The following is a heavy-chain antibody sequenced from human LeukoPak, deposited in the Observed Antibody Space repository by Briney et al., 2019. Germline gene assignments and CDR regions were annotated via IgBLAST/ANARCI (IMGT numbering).Heavy chain of an antibody. J-gene: IGHJ4*02. CDR2: IIPIFGTA. CDR3: ASSGGRIAAYFDY. D-gene: IGHD6-13*01. V-gene: IGHV1-69*06. Sequence: SVKVSCKASGGTFSSYAISWVRQAPGQGLEWMGGIIPIFGTANYAQKFQGRVTITADKSTSTAYMELSSLRSEDTAVYYCASSGGRIAAYFDYWGQGTLVTVSS. CDR1: GGTFSSYA.